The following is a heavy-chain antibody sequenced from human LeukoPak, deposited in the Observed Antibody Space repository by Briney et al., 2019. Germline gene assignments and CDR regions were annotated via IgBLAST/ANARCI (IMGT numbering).Heavy chain of an antibody. V-gene: IGHV3-53*01. J-gene: IGHJ4*02. CDR1: GFTVSNNY. Sequence: GGSLRLSCAASGFTVSNNYMTWVRQAPGKGLEWVSVIFSGGSTYYADSVKGRFTISRDNSKNTLYLHMNSLRAEDTALYYCAKVALGYCSGSSCYYFDYGGQGTLVTVSS. CDR2: IFSGGST. D-gene: IGHD2-15*01. CDR3: AKVALGYCSGSSCYYFDY.